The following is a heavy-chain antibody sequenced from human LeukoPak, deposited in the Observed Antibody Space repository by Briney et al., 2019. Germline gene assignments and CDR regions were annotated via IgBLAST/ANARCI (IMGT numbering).Heavy chain of an antibody. D-gene: IGHD6-19*01. CDR1: GYTFTSYG. CDR2: ISAYNGNT. V-gene: IGHV1-18*01. Sequence: GASVKVSCKASGYTFTSYGISWVRQAPGQGLEWMGWISAYNGNTNYAQKLQGRVTMTTDTSTSTAYMELRSLRSDDTAVYYCARDRPLAVAGTALGPLTDAFDIWGQGTMVTVSS. CDR3: ARDRPLAVAGTALGPLTDAFDI. J-gene: IGHJ3*02.